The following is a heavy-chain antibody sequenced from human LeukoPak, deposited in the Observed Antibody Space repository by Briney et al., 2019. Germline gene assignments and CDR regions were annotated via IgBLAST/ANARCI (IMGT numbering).Heavy chain of an antibody. J-gene: IGHJ5*02. Sequence: GGSLRLSCAASGFTFSSYSMNWVRQAPGKGLEWVSSISSSSSYIYYADSVKGRFTISRDNAKNSLYLQMNSLRAEDTAVYYCERDRNWNNWFDPWGQGTLVTVSS. CDR1: GFTFSSYS. CDR3: ERDRNWNNWFDP. CDR2: ISSSSSYI. V-gene: IGHV3-21*01. D-gene: IGHD1-1*01.